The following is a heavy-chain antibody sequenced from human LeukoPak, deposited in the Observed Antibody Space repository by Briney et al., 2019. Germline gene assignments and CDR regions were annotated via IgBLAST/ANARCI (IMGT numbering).Heavy chain of an antibody. J-gene: IGHJ4*02. D-gene: IGHD5-18*01. CDR2: ISSRGSTI. CDR3: ARGFRRGYSYGYDFDN. CDR1: GFTFSDYY. V-gene: IGHV3-11*04. Sequence: GGSLRLSCAASGFTFSDYYMSWIRQAPGKGLEWVSYISSRGSTIYYADSVKGRFTISRDNAKNSLYLQMNSLRAEDTAVYYCARGFRRGYSYGYDFDNWGQGTLVTVSS.